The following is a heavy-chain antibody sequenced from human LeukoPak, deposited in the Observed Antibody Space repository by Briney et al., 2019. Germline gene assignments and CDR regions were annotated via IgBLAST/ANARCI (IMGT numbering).Heavy chain of an antibody. CDR1: GFTFSSYN. V-gene: IGHV3-48*02. CDR2: ISGSGGTI. CDR3: ARDGGSYYLQDGPWFDP. Sequence: RLGSLRLSCAASGFTFSSYNMNWVRQAPGKGLEWVSDISGSGGTIYYADSVKGRFTISRDNAKNSLYLQMNSLRDEDTAVYYCARDGGSYYLQDGPWFDPWGQGTLVTVSS. D-gene: IGHD1-26*01. J-gene: IGHJ5*02.